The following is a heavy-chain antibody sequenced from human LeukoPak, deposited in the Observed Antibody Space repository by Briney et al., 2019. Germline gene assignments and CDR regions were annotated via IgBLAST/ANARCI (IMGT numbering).Heavy chain of an antibody. CDR3: ARGVYYFDY. CDR2: IKEDGSEI. D-gene: IGHD2/OR15-2a*01. CDR1: GFTFNTDW. Sequence: GGSLRLSCAASGFTFNTDWISWVRQAPGKGLEWVANIKEDGSEIYHVDSVKGRFTISRDNAKNSLYLQMNSLRAEDTAVYYCARGVYYFDYWGQGTLVTVSS. J-gene: IGHJ4*02. V-gene: IGHV3-7*03.